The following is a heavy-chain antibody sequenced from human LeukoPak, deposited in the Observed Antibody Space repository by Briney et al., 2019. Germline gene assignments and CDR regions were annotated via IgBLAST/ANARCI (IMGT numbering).Heavy chain of an antibody. V-gene: IGHV4-34*01. J-gene: IGHJ6*02. Sequence: SETLSLTCAVSGGSLSAYYWSWIRQPPGKGLEWIGEIHHSGKTNYNPSLKSRVTISLDTSKNQFSLKLTSVTAADTAVYYCARHLYYYYGMDVWGQGTTVTVSS. CDR1: GGSLSAYY. CDR3: ARHLYYYYGMDV. CDR2: IHHSGKT.